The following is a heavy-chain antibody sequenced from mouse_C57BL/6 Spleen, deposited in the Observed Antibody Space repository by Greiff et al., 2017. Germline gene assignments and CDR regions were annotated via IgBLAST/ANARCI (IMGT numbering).Heavy chain of an antibody. CDR3: ARVYYGSHCWYFDV. V-gene: IGHV1-55*01. J-gene: IGHJ1*03. CDR1: GYTFTSYW. D-gene: IGHD1-1*01. CDR2: IYPGSGST. Sequence: VQLQQPGAELVKPGASVKMSCKASGYTFTSYWITWVKQRPGQGLEWIGDIYPGSGSTNYNEKFKSKATLTVDPSSSTADMQLSSLTSEDSAVDYCARVYYGSHCWYFDVWGTGTTVTVSS.